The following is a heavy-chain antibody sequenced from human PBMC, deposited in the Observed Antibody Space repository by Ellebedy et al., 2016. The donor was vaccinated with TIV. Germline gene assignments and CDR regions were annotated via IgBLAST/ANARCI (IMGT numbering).Heavy chain of an antibody. V-gene: IGHV4-34*01. CDR2: INHSGRA. D-gene: IGHD2/OR15-2a*01. Sequence: SETLSLXXDVYGGSFGSFYWNWIRQPPGKGLEWIGEINHSGRANYNPSLTSRVTISLETSRSQFSLKLSSVTAADTAVYYCARSGLPTAAALEYWGQGVLVTVSS. CDR1: GGSFGSFY. J-gene: IGHJ4*02. CDR3: ARSGLPTAAALEY.